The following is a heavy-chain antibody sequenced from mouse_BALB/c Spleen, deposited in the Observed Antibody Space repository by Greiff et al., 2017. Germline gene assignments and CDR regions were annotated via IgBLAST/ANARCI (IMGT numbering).Heavy chain of an antibody. CDR3: ARQDYGSSQFAY. CDR2: ISSGGSYT. Sequence: EVKLVESGGGLVKPGGSLKLSCAASGFTFSSYAMSWVRQTPEKRLEWVATISSGGSYTYYPDSVKGRFTISRDNAKNTLYLQMSSLRSEDTAMYYCARQDYGSSQFAYWGQGTLVTVSA. CDR1: GFTFSSYA. J-gene: IGHJ3*01. D-gene: IGHD1-1*01. V-gene: IGHV5-9-3*01.